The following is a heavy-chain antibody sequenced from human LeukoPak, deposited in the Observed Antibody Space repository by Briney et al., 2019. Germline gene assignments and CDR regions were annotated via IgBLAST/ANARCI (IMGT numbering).Heavy chain of an antibody. CDR3: ARDYLSGSYFYAFDI. J-gene: IGHJ3*02. CDR1: GFTFSTYW. V-gene: IGHV3-74*01. Sequence: GGSLRLSCAASGFTFSTYWMHWVRQAPGKGLVWVSRINSAGSSTTYADSVKGRFTISRDNAKNSLYLQMNSLRAEDTAVYYCARDYLSGSYFYAFDIWGQGTMVTVSS. D-gene: IGHD1-26*01. CDR2: INSAGSST.